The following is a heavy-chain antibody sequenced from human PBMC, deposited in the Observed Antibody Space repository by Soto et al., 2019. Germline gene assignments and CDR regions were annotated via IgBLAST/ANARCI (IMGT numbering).Heavy chain of an antibody. D-gene: IGHD3-3*01. Sequence: SETLSLTCTVSGGSISSYYWSWIRQPPGKGLEWIGYIYYSGSTNYNPSLKSRVTISVDTSKNQFSLKLSSVTAADTAVYYCARDGPHYDFWSGYYTVVRGMDVWGQGTTVTVSS. CDR2: IYYSGST. CDR3: ARDGPHYDFWSGYYTVVRGMDV. J-gene: IGHJ6*02. V-gene: IGHV4-59*01. CDR1: GGSISSYY.